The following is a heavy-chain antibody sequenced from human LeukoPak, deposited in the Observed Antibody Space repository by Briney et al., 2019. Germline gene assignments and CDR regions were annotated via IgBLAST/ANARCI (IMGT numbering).Heavy chain of an antibody. CDR1: GGSISSSSYY. D-gene: IGHD2-15*01. V-gene: IGHV4-39*01. CDR3: ARRRSGPDYFDY. J-gene: IGHJ4*02. Sequence: PSETLSLTCTVSGGSISSSSYYWGWIRQPPGKGLEWIGSIYYSGSTYYNPSLKSRVTISVGTSKNQFSLKLSSVTAADTAVYYCARRRSGPDYFDYWGQGSLVTVSS. CDR2: IYYSGST.